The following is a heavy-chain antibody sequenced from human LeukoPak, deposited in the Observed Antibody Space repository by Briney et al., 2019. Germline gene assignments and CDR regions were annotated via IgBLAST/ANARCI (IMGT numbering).Heavy chain of an antibody. D-gene: IGHD6-13*01. CDR3: ARAPDPQQLVYFDY. V-gene: IGHV1-2*02. CDR1: GYTFTGYY. CDR2: INPNSGGT. J-gene: IGHJ4*02. Sequence: ASVKVSCKASGYTFTGYYMLWVRQAPGQGLEWMGWINPNSGGTNYAQKFQGRVTMTRDTSISTAYMELSRLRSEDTAVYYCARAPDPQQLVYFDYWGQGTLVTVSS.